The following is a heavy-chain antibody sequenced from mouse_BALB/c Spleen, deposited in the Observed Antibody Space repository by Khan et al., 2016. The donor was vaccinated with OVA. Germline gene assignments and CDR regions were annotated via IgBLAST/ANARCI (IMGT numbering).Heavy chain of an antibody. D-gene: IGHD2-12*01. CDR3: TTAYYRYYFDY. V-gene: IGHV1S134*01. CDR2: IYPGNGYT. CDR1: GSTFTSFG. J-gene: IGHJ2*01. Sequence: EVQLPESGAELGRPGSSVKLSCKTSGSTFTSFGIKWVKQRPGQGLQWIGYIYPGNGYTEYNEKFQGKAILTSDTSSSTAYMQLRSLTSEDSASYVCTTAYYRYYFDYWGQGTTLTVSS.